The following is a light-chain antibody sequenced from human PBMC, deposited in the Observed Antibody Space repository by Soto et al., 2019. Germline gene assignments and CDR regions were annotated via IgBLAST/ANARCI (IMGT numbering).Light chain of an antibody. J-gene: IGKJ5*01. CDR1: QSVSSY. V-gene: IGKV3-11*01. Sequence: EIVLTQSPATLSLSPGERATLSCRASQSVSSYLAWYQQKPGQAPRLLIYDASNRATGIPARFSGSGSGTDFTLTIRSLEPEDFAVYSCQQLRNWPPRITFGQGTRLEIK. CDR3: QQLRNWPPRIT. CDR2: DAS.